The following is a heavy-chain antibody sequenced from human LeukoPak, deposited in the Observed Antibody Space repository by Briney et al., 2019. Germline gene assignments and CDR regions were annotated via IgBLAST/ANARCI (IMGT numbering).Heavy chain of an antibody. CDR1: GGSFSGYY. J-gene: IGHJ4*02. Sequence: SETLSLTCAVYGGSFSGYYWSWIRQPPGKGLQWLGEINHSGSTNYNPSLKSRVTISVDTSKNQFSLKLSSVTAADTAVYYCARGGLGATGEFDYWGQGTLVTVSS. V-gene: IGHV4-34*01. D-gene: IGHD3-16*01. CDR3: ARGGLGATGEFDY. CDR2: INHSGST.